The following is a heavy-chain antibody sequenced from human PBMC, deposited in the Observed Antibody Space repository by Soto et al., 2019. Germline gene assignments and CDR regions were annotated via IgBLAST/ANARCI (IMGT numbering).Heavy chain of an antibody. D-gene: IGHD3-10*02. CDR1: GFTFSSYA. V-gene: IGHV3-23*01. Sequence: GGSLRLSCAASGFTFSSYAMSWVRQAPGKGLEWVSAISGSGGSTYYADSVKGRFTISRDNSKNTLYLQMNSLRAEDTAVYYSTLLCSGRPVVWSRCMEVCGQGST. CDR2: ISGSGGST. CDR3: TLLCSGRPVVWSRCMEV. J-gene: IGHJ6*02.